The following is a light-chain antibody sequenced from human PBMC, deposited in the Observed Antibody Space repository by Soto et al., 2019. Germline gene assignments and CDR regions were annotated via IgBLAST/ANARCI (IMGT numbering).Light chain of an antibody. CDR3: QQSGSSPPT. V-gene: IGKV3-20*01. J-gene: IGKJ1*01. Sequence: EVVLTQSPGTLSLPPEERAALSCMDSQSVSSKFLAWYQQKHGQAPRLIIYAASNRATGIPDRFSGSGYGTDVTLTISRLETEDFAVYYCQQSGSSPPTFGQGTKVDIK. CDR1: QSVSSKF. CDR2: AAS.